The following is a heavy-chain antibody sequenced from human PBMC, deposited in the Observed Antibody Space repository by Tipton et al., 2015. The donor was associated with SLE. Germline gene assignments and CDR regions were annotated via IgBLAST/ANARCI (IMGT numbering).Heavy chain of an antibody. J-gene: IGHJ2*01. CDR1: GFTFDDHD. CDR3: AKDMEGAYAGYFDL. Sequence: SLRLSCEASGFTFDDHDMHWVRQAPGKGLEWVSFISWNSASKGYADSVKGRFTISRDNAKNSLYLQMNSLRAEDTAFYYCAKDMEGAYAGYFDLWGRGTLVTVSS. CDR2: ISWNSASK. D-gene: IGHD1-1*01. V-gene: IGHV3-9*01.